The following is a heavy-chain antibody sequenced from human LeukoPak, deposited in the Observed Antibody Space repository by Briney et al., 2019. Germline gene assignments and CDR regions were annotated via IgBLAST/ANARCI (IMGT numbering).Heavy chain of an antibody. CDR2: IIPIFGIA. D-gene: IGHD6-19*01. J-gene: IGHJ4*02. V-gene: IGHV1-69*04. Sequence: SVKVSCKASGGTFSSYAISWVRQAPGQGLEWMGRIIPIFGIANYAQRFQGRVTITADKSTSTAYMELSSLRSEDTAVYYCARDSASSSGWFDYWGQGTLVTVSS. CDR3: ARDSASSSGWFDY. CDR1: GGTFSSYA.